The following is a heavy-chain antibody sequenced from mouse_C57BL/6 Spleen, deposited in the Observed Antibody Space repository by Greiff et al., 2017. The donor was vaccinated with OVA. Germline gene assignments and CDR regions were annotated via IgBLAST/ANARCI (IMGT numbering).Heavy chain of an antibody. V-gene: IGHV5-4*01. CDR2: ISDGGSYT. CDR3: ARDLAYYSKSWFAY. D-gene: IGHD2-5*01. CDR1: GFTFSSYA. J-gene: IGHJ3*01. Sequence: EVKLMESGGGLVKPGGSLKLSCAASGFTFSSYAMSWVRQTPEKRLEWVATISDGGSYTYYPDNVKGRFTISRDNAKNNLYLQMSHLKSEDTAMYYCARDLAYYSKSWFAYWGQGTLVTGSA.